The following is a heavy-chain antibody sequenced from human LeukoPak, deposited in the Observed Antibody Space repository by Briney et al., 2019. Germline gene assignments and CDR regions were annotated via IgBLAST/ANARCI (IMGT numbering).Heavy chain of an antibody. CDR2: IYTSGST. CDR1: GGSISSYY. V-gene: IGHV4-4*07. J-gene: IGHJ3*02. Sequence: SETLSLTCTVSGGSISSYYWSWIRQPAGKGLEWIGRIYTSGSTNYNPSLKSRATMSVDTSKNQFSLKLSSVTAADTAVYYCASGGYCSGGSCLHTRRFAFDIWGQGTMVTVSS. D-gene: IGHD2-15*01. CDR3: ASGGYCSGGSCLHTRRFAFDI.